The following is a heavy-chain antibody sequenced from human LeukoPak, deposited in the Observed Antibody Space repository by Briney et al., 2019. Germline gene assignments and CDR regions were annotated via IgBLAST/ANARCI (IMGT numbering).Heavy chain of an antibody. Sequence: GGSLRLSCIASGFTFSSYTMSWARRAPGKGLEWVSSINGGGDSATYADSVKGRFTISRDNSKSTLYLRMNSLRVEDTAIYYCTRIGYSSSWSGDYWGQGTLVTVSS. V-gene: IGHV3-23*01. D-gene: IGHD6-13*01. CDR3: TRIGYSSSWSGDY. J-gene: IGHJ4*02. CDR2: INGGGDSA. CDR1: GFTFSSYT.